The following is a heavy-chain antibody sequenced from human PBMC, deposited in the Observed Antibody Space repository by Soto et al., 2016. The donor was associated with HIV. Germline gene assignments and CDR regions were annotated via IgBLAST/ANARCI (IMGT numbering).Heavy chain of an antibody. V-gene: IGHV3-64*01. Sequence: EVQLVESGRGLVQPGGSLRLSCAASGFTFSSYAMHWVRQAPGKGLEYVSAISSNGGSTYYANSVKGRFTISRDNSKNTLYLQMGSLRAEDMAVYYCARGWGIVGAGGWFDPWGQGTLVTVSS. CDR1: GFTFSSYA. D-gene: IGHD1-26*01. CDR3: ARGWGIVGAGGWFDP. J-gene: IGHJ5*02. CDR2: ISSNGGST.